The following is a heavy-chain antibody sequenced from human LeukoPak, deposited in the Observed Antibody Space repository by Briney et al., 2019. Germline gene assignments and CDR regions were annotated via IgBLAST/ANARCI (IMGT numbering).Heavy chain of an antibody. CDR3: ARDRLMAGLFDP. D-gene: IGHD3-10*01. J-gene: IGHJ5*02. CDR2: IYYSVST. V-gene: IGHV4-59*01. CDR1: GVSISSYY. Sequence: SETLSLTCTVSGVSISSYYWSRIRQPPGKGLEWIGYIYYSVSTNYNPSLMSRVTISVDTSKNQFSLKLSSVTAADTAVYYCARDRLMAGLFDPWGQGTLVTVSS.